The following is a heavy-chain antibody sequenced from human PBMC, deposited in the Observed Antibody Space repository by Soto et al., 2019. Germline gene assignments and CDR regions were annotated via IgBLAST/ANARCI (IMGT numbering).Heavy chain of an antibody. D-gene: IGHD6-19*01. J-gene: IGHJ4*02. V-gene: IGHV3-30*04. CDR1: GFTVSDYA. CDR3: ATGGRQWLVTSDFNY. CDR2: ISHDGRNT. Sequence: VQLVESGGGVVQPGRSLRLSCAASGFTVSDYAMDWVRQAPGKGLKWVAVISHDGRNTHYADSVKGRFTISRDSSKNTVSLEMTSLRAEDTAVYYCATGGRQWLVTSDFNYWGQGALVTVYS.